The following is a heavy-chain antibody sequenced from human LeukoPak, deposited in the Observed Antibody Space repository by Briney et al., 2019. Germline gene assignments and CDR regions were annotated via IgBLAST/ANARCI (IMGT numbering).Heavy chain of an antibody. Sequence: GGSLRLSCAASGFTFSNYNMNWVRQAPGKGLEWVSSISSSNNYIYYADSVKGRFTISRDNAKNSLYLQMNSLIAEDTAVYYCARRSPNYYFDYWGQGTPVTVSS. CDR2: ISSSNNYI. CDR3: ARRSPNYYFDY. V-gene: IGHV3-21*01. J-gene: IGHJ4*02. CDR1: GFTFSNYN.